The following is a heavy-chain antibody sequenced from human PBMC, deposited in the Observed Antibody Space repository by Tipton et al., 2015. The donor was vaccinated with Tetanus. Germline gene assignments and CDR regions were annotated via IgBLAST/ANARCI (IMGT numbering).Heavy chain of an antibody. CDR2: INPTDYQT. CDR3: ARRRSAILSGSYHWYFDI. Sequence: QLVQSGAEVKKPGESLKISCKPSGYDFTIYWIGWVRLTPGKGLEWMGVINPTDYQTSYNPSFEGHVTISADRSITTAFLQWSSLQTSDTAMYFCARRRSAILSGSYHWYFDIWGRGTLVTVSS. V-gene: IGHV5-51*01. D-gene: IGHD3-9*01. CDR1: GYDFTIYW. J-gene: IGHJ2*01.